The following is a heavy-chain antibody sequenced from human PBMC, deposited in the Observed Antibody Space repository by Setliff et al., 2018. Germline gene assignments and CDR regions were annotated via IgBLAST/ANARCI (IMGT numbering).Heavy chain of an antibody. CDR3: ARRGKYSSLV. CDR2: IDPSGDT. Sequence: PSETLSLTCTVSGGSISSGSHYWTWIRQPTGKRLEWIGHIDPSGDTNYSPSLKSRVTLSVDTSKNQFSLKLSSVTAADTAVYYCARRGKYSSLVWGQGTLVTVSS. J-gene: IGHJ4*02. CDR1: GGSISSGSHY. D-gene: IGHD2-15*01. V-gene: IGHV4-61*10.